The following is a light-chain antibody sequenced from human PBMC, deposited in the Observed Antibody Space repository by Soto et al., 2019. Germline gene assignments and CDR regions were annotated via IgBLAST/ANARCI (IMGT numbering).Light chain of an antibody. V-gene: IGKV3-11*01. J-gene: IGKJ5*01. Sequence: DIVSTQSPATLSLSPGEGATLSCRASQSVSNFLLWFQQKPGQAPRLLIYDASNRATGIPARFSGSGSGTDFTLTISSLEPEDFAVYYCHQRHSWPITFGQGTRLEIK. CDR2: DAS. CDR3: HQRHSWPIT. CDR1: QSVSNF.